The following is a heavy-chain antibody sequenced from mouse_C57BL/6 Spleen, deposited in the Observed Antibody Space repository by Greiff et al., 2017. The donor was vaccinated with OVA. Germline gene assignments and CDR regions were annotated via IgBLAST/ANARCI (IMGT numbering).Heavy chain of an antibody. Sequence: VQLQQSGAELVKPGASVKMSCKASGYSFTEYTIHWVKQRSGQGLEWIGWFYPGRGSIKYNEKFNDMGTLTADKSSSTVYMVLSRLTSEDSAVYFCTRNNSGNYGNAMDYWDQGTSVTVSS. CDR1: GYSFTEYT. V-gene: IGHV1-62-2*01. D-gene: IGHD2-1*01. CDR3: TRNNSGNYGNAMDY. J-gene: IGHJ4*01. CDR2: FYPGRGSI.